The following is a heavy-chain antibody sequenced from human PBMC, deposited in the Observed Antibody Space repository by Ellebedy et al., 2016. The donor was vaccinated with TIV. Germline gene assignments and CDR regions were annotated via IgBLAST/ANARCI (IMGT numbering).Heavy chain of an antibody. Sequence: SETLSLXXTVSGGSISSSSYYWGWIRQPPGKGLEWIGSIYHSGSTNYNPSLKSRVTISVDKSKNQFSLKLSSVTAADTAVYYCARGPWAAVTSSGSSYYYYYGMDVWGQGTTVTVSS. CDR2: IYHSGST. D-gene: IGHD4-23*01. V-gene: IGHV4-39*07. J-gene: IGHJ6*02. CDR1: GGSISSSSYY. CDR3: ARGPWAAVTSSGSSYYYYYGMDV.